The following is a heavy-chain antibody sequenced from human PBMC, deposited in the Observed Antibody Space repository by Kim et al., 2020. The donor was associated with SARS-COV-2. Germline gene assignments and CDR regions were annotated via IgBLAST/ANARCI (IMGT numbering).Heavy chain of an antibody. Sequence: NSAQKFQGRVPMTRDTSLSTAYMELSRLRSDDTAVYYCARRPFGDYPFDYWGQGTLVTVSS. V-gene: IGHV1-2*02. J-gene: IGHJ4*02. D-gene: IGHD4-17*01. CDR3: ARRPFGDYPFDY.